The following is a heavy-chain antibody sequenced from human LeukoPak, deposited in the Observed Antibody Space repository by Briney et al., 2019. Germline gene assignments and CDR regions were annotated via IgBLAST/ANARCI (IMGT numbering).Heavy chain of an antibody. Sequence: SETLSLTCTVSGGSISSYYWSWIRQPPGKGLEWIGYIYYSWSTNYNPSLKSRVTISVDTSKKQFSLKLSSVTAADTAVYYCARLTGYSSESWFDPWGQGTLVTVSS. CDR3: ARLTGYSSESWFDP. D-gene: IGHD3-9*01. CDR2: IYYSWST. V-gene: IGHV4-59*01. J-gene: IGHJ5*02. CDR1: GGSISSYY.